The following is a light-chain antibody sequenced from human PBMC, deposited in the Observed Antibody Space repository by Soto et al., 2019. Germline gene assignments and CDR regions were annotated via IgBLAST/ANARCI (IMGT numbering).Light chain of an antibody. V-gene: IGKV3-15*01. CDR3: QQYNNWPRT. J-gene: IGKJ1*01. CDR1: QSVSSN. CDR2: GAS. Sequence: EIVMTQSPATLSVSPGERATLSCRASQSVSSNLAWYQQQPCQAPRLLIYGASTRATGIPARFSGSGSGTEFTLTISGLQSEDFAVYYCQQYNNWPRTFGQGTKVDIK.